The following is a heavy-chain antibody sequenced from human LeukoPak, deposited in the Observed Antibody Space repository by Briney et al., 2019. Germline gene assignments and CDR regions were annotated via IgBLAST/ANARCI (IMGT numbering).Heavy chain of an antibody. J-gene: IGHJ4*02. V-gene: IGHV3-30*03. Sequence: GRSLRLSCAASGFTFSSYGMHWVRQAPGKGLEWVVVISYDGSNKYYADSVKGRFTISRDNSKNTLYLQMNSLRAEDTAVYYCATIAAAGTEVYWGQGTLVTVSS. CDR3: ATIAAAGTEVY. CDR1: GFTFSSYG. D-gene: IGHD6-13*01. CDR2: ISYDGSNK.